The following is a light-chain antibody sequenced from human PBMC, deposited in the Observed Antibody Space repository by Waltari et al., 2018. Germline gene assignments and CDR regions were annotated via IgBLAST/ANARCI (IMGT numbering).Light chain of an antibody. CDR1: VLAKHP. CDR3: YSAADNTWV. CDR2: KDT. Sequence: SYELTQPYSVSVSPGQTARIACSGDVLAKHPSRWFHWKPGQAPFILLYKDTERASEIPERFSGSKSGTTVTLTISGAQVEDEADYHCYSAADNTWVFGGGTKLTVL. J-gene: IGLJ3*02. V-gene: IGLV3-27*01.